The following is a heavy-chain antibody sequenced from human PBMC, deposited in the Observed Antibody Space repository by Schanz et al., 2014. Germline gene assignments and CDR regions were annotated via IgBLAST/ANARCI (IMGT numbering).Heavy chain of an antibody. CDR2: ISYEGNDK. CDR3: SSRSLAHFEY. CDR1: GFTFSTCA. Sequence: QVQLVESGGGVVQPGRSLRLSCAASGFTFSTCAMHWVRQAPGKGLEWVAVISYEGNDKYYGDSVKGRFTISRDNSKNTLYLQMNSLRAEATAIYYCSSRSLAHFEYWGQGTLVTVSS. J-gene: IGHJ4*02. V-gene: IGHV3-30*14.